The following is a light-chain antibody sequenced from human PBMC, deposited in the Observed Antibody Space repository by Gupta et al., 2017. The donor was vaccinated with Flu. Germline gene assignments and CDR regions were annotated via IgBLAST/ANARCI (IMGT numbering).Light chain of an antibody. J-gene: IGKJ1*01. CDR2: KAS. CDR3: QQYNDYPWT. Sequence: DIQMTQSPSTLSASIGDRVTITCRASQRITSWLDWFQQKPGKAPKLLIYKASNLESGVPSRFSGSGSETEFTLTISSLQPDDFATDYCQQYNDYPWTFGQGTRVEIK. V-gene: IGKV1-5*03. CDR1: QRITSW.